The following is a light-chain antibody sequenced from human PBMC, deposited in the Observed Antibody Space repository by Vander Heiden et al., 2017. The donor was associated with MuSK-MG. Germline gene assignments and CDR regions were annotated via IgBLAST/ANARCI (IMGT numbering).Light chain of an antibody. Sequence: QSRLSLPVTPAAPASISCRSSHSPLPCNGHTHLEWSVHRPGQTPQLLIDLGCAPATGVRDRFSGSGSGTGFTLTSRRVEAEDVGLYYWMQDVQDRTFGQGTKVEIK. J-gene: IGKJ1*01. CDR1: HSPLPCNGHTH. CDR2: LGC. V-gene: IGKV2-28*01. CDR3: MQDVQDRT.